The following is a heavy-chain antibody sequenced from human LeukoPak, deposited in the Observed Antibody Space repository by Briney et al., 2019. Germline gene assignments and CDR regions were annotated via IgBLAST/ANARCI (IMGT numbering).Heavy chain of an antibody. Sequence: QPGGSLRLSCAASGFTFSSYAMSWVRQAPGKGLEWVSAISGSGGSTYYADSVKGRFTISRDNSKNTLYLQMNSLRAEDTAVYYCAKDHRDGIVVVPAANDYWGQGTLVTVSS. CDR1: GFTFSSYA. D-gene: IGHD2-2*01. J-gene: IGHJ4*02. CDR2: ISGSGGST. CDR3: AKDHRDGIVVVPAANDY. V-gene: IGHV3-23*01.